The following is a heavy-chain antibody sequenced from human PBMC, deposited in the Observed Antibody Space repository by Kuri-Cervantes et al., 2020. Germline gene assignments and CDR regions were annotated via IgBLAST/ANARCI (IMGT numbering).Heavy chain of an antibody. CDR1: GYTFSSFG. V-gene: IGHV1-18*01. D-gene: IGHD2-15*01. CDR3: ARVCSGGSCSPYYFYGMDV. J-gene: IGHJ6*02. Sequence: ASVKVSCKASGYTFSSFGISWVRQAPGQGLEWMGWSSTYNGKTNYAQKFQGRVTMTTDSSTSTAYMEVRSLRSDDTAVYYCARVCSGGSCSPYYFYGMDVWGQGATVTVSS. CDR2: SSTYNGKT.